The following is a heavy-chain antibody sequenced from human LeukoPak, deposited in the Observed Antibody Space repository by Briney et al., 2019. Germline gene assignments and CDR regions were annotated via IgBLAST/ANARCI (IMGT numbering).Heavy chain of an antibody. CDR3: ASGGYSGYDFYHYYYGMDV. CDR1: GGTFSSYA. Sequence: SVKVSCKASGGTFSSYAISWVRQAPGQGLEWMGGIIPIFGTANYAQKFQGRVTITADESTSTAYMELSSLRSEDTAVYYCASGGYSGYDFYHYYYGMDVWGKGTTVTVSS. CDR2: IIPIFGTA. J-gene: IGHJ6*04. V-gene: IGHV1-69*13. D-gene: IGHD5-12*01.